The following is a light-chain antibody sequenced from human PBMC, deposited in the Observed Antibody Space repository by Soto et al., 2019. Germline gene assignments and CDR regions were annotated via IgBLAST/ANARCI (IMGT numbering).Light chain of an antibody. CDR3: QSYDSSLSGYV. J-gene: IGLJ1*01. CDR1: SSNIGAGYD. Sequence: QSVLTQPPSVSGAPGQRVTISCTGSSSNIGAGYDVHWYQQLPGTAPKLLIYGNSNRPSGVPDRFSGPKSGTSASLAITGLQAEDEADYYCQSYDSSLSGYVFGTGTKLT. CDR2: GNS. V-gene: IGLV1-40*01.